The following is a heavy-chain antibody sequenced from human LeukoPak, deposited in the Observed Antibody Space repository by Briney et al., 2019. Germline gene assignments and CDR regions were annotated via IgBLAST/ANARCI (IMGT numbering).Heavy chain of an antibody. D-gene: IGHD3-16*01. CDR3: AKYLTGTWSYIDC. J-gene: IGHJ4*02. CDR1: GITVSYNG. Sequence: GGSLRLSCAASGITVSYNGMTWVRQAPGKGLEWVAGINVGNDNTSYTESLEGRFTISRDNSKNTVFLDMNNLRAEDTAVYYCAKYLTGTWSYIDCWGQGTLVTVSS. V-gene: IGHV3-23*01. CDR2: INVGNDNT.